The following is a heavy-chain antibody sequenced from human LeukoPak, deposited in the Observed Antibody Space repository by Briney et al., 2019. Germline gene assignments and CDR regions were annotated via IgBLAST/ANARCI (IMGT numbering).Heavy chain of an antibody. V-gene: IGHV3-7*01. CDR3: ARDNWGF. J-gene: IGHJ6*04. CDR2: IKQDGREK. D-gene: IGHD7-27*01. Sequence: GGSLRLSCAASGFTLSNYWMSWVRQAPGKGLEWVANIKQDGREKYYVDSVKGRFTISRDNAKNSVYLQMNSLRAEDTAVYYCARDNWGFWGKGTTVTVSS. CDR1: GFTLSNYW.